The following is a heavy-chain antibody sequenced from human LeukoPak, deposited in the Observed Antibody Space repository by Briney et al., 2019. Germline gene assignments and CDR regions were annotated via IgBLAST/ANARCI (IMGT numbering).Heavy chain of an antibody. J-gene: IGHJ4*02. CDR2: MNPNSGNT. V-gene: IGHV1-8*01. D-gene: IGHD1-26*01. CDR1: GYTFTSYD. CDR3: ARGSIVGARGVGDY. Sequence: ASVKVSCKASGYTFTSYDINWVRQATGQGLEWMGWMNPNSGNTGYAQKFQGRVTMTRNTSISTAYMELNSLRAEDTAVYYCARGSIVGARGVGDYWGQGTLVTASS.